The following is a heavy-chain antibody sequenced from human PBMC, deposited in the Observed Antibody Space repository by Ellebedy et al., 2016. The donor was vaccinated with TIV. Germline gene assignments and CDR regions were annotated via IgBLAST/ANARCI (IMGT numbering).Heavy chain of an antibody. CDR3: ARDGSPTYGMDV. CDR1: GFTFNSYA. D-gene: IGHD2-2*03. Sequence: GGSLRLSCAASGFTFNSYAMSWVRQPPGKGLEWVSYISNTNSGNTIYYADSVKGRFTISRDNAKNSVFLEMNSLRAEDTAVYYCARDGSPTYGMDVWGQGTTVTVSS. CDR2: ISNTNSGNTI. V-gene: IGHV3-48*01. J-gene: IGHJ6*02.